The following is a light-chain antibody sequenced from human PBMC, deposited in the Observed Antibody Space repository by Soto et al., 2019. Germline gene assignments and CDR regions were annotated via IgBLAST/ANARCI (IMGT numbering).Light chain of an antibody. CDR1: QDIGAY. CDR2: AAS. J-gene: IGKJ1*01. V-gene: IGKV1-39*01. CDR3: QHSYSTRT. Sequence: DIQMTQSPSSLSASIGDRVTISCRASQDIGAYVNWYQHKQGKAPRVLMYAASNLKSGVPPRFSGSGVRRHFTLTISDLQPEDFATYYCQHSYSTRTFGQGTKVERK.